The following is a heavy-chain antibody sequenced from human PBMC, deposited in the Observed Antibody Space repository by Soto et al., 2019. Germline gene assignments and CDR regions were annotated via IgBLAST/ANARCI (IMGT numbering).Heavy chain of an antibody. D-gene: IGHD3-22*01. Sequence: VQLLESGGDLIQPGGSLRLSCAASGFTFNIYAMTWVHQAPGKGLEWVSAISRYGDITYYADSVEGRFSISRDNSKNTLYLQMNSLRAEDTAVYYCAKDRYLDHDSRGYLFDNWGQGTLVTVSS. CDR2: ISRYGDIT. CDR1: GFTFNIYA. CDR3: AKDRYLDHDSRGYLFDN. V-gene: IGHV3-23*01. J-gene: IGHJ4*02.